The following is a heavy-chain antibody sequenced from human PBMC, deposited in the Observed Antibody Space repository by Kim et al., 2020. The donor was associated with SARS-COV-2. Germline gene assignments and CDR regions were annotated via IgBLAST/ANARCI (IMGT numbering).Heavy chain of an antibody. J-gene: IGHJ6*02. CDR1: GYSFTSYW. CDR2: IYPGDSDT. Sequence: GESLKISCKGSGYSFTSYWIGWVRQMPGKGLEWMGIIYPGDSDTRYSPSFQGQVTIPADKSISTAYLQRSSLKASDTAMYYCARHSYYYGSGSYYYYGMDVWGQGTTVTVSS. D-gene: IGHD3-10*01. V-gene: IGHV5-51*01. CDR3: ARHSYYYGSGSYYYYGMDV.